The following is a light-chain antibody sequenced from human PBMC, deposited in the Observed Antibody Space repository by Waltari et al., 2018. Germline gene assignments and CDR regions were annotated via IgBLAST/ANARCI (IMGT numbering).Light chain of an antibody. CDR2: GAS. V-gene: IGKV3-20*01. Sequence: EIVFTQSPGTLSVSPGERATLSCRASQSVGRTLAWYQQKPGQAPRLLIYGASSRATGIPDRFSGSGSGTDFSLTISRLEPEDFAVYYCQHYVRLPVTFGQGTKVEIK. J-gene: IGKJ1*01. CDR1: QSVGRT. CDR3: QHYVRLPVT.